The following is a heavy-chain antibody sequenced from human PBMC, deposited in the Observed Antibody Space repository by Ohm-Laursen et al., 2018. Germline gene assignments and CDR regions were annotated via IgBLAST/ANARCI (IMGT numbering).Heavy chain of an antibody. V-gene: IGHV3-23*01. D-gene: IGHD2-2*03. J-gene: IGHJ4*02. CDR3: AKAPRGYFFVTDI. CDR2: LSGGGETK. CDR1: GFTFSSYA. Sequence: SLRLSCSASGFTFSSYAMSWVRQSPGKGLEWVATLSGGGETKYYADSVKGRFTISRDNSKNTLYLQMSSLTDEGTAVYFCAKAPRGYFFVTDIWGQGTLVTVSS.